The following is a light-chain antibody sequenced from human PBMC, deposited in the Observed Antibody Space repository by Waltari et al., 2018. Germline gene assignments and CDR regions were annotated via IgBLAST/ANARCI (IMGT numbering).Light chain of an antibody. CDR2: VNSDGSH. CDR3: QTGGHGTWV. Sequence: QLVLTQSPSASASLGASVKLTCTLSSGHSSNIIAWHQQQPEKGPRSLMQVNSDGSHSKGDEIPDRFSGSSSGAERYLTISSLQSEDEADYYCQTGGHGTWVFGGGTKLTVL. V-gene: IGLV4-69*01. CDR1: SGHSSNI. J-gene: IGLJ3*02.